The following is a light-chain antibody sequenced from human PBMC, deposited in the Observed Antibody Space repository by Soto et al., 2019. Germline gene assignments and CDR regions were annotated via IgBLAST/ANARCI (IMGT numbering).Light chain of an antibody. Sequence: DIQMTQSPSTLSASVGDRVTITCRASQNISSWLAWYQQKPGRAPKLLIYAASRLQGGVPLRFSGSGSGTEFTLSISSLQPEDVATYYCQQLDSFPLTFGQGTRLEIK. CDR3: QQLDSFPLT. CDR1: QNISSW. V-gene: IGKV1-5*01. CDR2: AAS. J-gene: IGKJ5*01.